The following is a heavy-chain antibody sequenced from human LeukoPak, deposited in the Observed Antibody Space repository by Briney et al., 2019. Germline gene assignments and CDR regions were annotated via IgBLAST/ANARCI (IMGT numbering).Heavy chain of an antibody. D-gene: IGHD5-18*01. J-gene: IGHJ4*02. V-gene: IGHV3-7*01. Sequence: GGSLRLSCAASGFTFSSYWMSWVRQAPGKGLEWVANIKQDGSEKYYVDSVKGRFTISRDNAKNSLYLQMNSLRAEDTAVYYCARANIQLWSDTVKDDYWGQGTLVTVSS. CDR1: GFTFSSYW. CDR3: ARANIQLWSDTVKDDY. CDR2: IKQDGSEK.